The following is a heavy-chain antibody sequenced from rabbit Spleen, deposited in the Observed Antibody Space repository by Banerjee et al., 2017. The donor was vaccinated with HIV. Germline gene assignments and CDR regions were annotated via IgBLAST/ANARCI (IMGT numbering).Heavy chain of an antibody. V-gene: IGHV1S45*01. CDR2: IYSSTGIT. D-gene: IGHD2-1*01. Sequence: QEQLEESGGDLVKPEGSLTLTCTASRFSFSSSYYMYWVRQAPGKGLEWIGCIYSSTGITWYASWAKGRFTISKTSSTTVTLQMTSLTVADTATYFCARGANSGGDGFELWGPGTLVTVS. CDR1: RFSFSSSYY. J-gene: IGHJ4*01. CDR3: ARGANSGGDGFEL.